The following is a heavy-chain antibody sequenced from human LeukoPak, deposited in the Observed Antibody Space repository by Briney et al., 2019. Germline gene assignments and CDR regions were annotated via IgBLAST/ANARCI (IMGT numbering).Heavy chain of an antibody. J-gene: IGHJ4*02. Sequence: SETLSLTCTVSSGSISTYYWSWIRQPPGKGLEWIGHFYYSGSTNYNPSLKGRVTISVDTSRNQFSLKLTSVTAADTAVYYCARGQGGNYYLNYFDYWGQGALVTVSS. CDR1: SGSISTYY. D-gene: IGHD1-26*01. V-gene: IGHV4-59*01. CDR2: FYYSGST. CDR3: ARGQGGNYYLNYFDY.